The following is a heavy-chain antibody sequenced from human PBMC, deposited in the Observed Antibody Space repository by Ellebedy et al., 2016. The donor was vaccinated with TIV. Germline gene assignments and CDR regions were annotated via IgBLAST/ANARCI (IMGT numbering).Heavy chain of an antibody. V-gene: IGHV4-31*03. Sequence: MPSETLSLTCTVSGGSISSGGYYWSWIRQHPGKGLEWIGYIYYSGSTYYNPSLKSRVTISVDTSKNQFSLKLSSVTAADTAVYYCASDTVAGTNYWGQGTLVTVSS. D-gene: IGHD6-19*01. J-gene: IGHJ4*02. CDR2: IYYSGST. CDR1: GGSISSGGYY. CDR3: ASDTVAGTNY.